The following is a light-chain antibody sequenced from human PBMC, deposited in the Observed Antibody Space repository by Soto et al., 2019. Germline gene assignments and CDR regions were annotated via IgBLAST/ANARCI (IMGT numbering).Light chain of an antibody. CDR1: QSVTTF. CDR3: QQRINWPLT. Sequence: EIVLTQSPAILSLSPGERATLSCRASQSVTTFLAWYQQKPGQAPRLLIYDASDRATGIPARFSGRGSGTDFTLTISNLEPEDFAVYYCQQRINWPLTFGGGTKVEIK. J-gene: IGKJ4*01. V-gene: IGKV3-11*01. CDR2: DAS.